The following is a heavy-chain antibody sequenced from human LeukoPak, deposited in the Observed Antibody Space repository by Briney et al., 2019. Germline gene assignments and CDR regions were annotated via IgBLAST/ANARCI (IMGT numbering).Heavy chain of an antibody. D-gene: IGHD3-9*01. J-gene: IGHJ4*02. CDR3: AGEGYFDWFFPIY. Sequence: GGSLRLSCAASGFTFSSYEMNWVRQAPGKGLECVSYISSSGSTIYYADSVKGRFTISRDNAKNSLYLQMNSLRAEDTAVYYCAGEGYFDWFFPIYWGQGTLVTVSS. CDR2: ISSSGSTI. V-gene: IGHV3-48*03. CDR1: GFTFSSYE.